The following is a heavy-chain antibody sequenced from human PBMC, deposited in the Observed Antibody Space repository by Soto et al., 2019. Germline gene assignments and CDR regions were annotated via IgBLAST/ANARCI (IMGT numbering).Heavy chain of an antibody. CDR2: ISWNGGSI. Sequence: PGGSPRLSCAASGFAFDDYAIHWVRQPPGKGLEWVSGISWNGGSIGYADSVKGRFTISRDNAKNSLYLQMNSLRAEDTALYYCAKDAPTRATRGRYFDYWGQGTLVNVS. J-gene: IGHJ4*02. D-gene: IGHD5-12*01. V-gene: IGHV3-9*01. CDR3: AKDAPTRATRGRYFDY. CDR1: GFAFDDYA.